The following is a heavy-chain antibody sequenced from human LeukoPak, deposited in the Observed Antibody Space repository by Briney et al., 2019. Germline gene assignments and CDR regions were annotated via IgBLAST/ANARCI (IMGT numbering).Heavy chain of an antibody. CDR2: INSDGSST. CDR1: GFTFSSYW. J-gene: IGHJ4*02. V-gene: IGHV3-74*01. Sequence: GGSLRLSCAAPGFTFSSYWMHWVRQAPGKGLVWVSRINSDGSSTSYADSVKGRFTISRDNAKNTLYLQMNSLRAEDTAVSYCARYPSGDYSFDSWGQGTLVTVSS. D-gene: IGHD4-17*01. CDR3: ARYPSGDYSFDS.